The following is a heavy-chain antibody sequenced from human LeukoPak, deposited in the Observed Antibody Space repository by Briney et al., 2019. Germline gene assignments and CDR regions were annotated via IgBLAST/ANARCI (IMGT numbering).Heavy chain of an antibody. CDR1: GYTFTSYG. CDR3: ARGGLGGSSLGYYYYMDV. D-gene: IGHD1-26*01. V-gene: IGHV1-18*01. Sequence: ASVKVSCKASGYTFTSYGISWVRQAPGQGLEWMGWISVYNGNTNYAQKFQGRVTFTRNPSISTAYMELSSLTSEDTAVYYCARGGLGGSSLGYYYYMDVWGKGTTVTVSS. CDR2: ISVYNGNT. J-gene: IGHJ6*03.